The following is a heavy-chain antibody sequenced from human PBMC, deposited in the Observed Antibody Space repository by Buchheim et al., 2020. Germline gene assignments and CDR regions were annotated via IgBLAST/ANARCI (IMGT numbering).Heavy chain of an antibody. D-gene: IGHD6-19*01. CDR2: IYYSGSP. Sequence: QLQLQESGPGLVKPSETLSLTCTVSGGSISSSSYYWGWIRQPPGKGLEWIGSIYYSGSPYYNPSLKSRVTISVDTSKNQFSLKLSSVTAADTAVYYCASRTLAVAINDDPWGQGTL. CDR3: ASRTLAVAINDDP. V-gene: IGHV4-39*01. J-gene: IGHJ5*02. CDR1: GGSISSSSYY.